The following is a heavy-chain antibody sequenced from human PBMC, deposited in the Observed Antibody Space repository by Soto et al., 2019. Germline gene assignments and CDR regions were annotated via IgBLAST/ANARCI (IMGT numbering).Heavy chain of an antibody. V-gene: IGHV3-33*01. CDR2: IWYDGSNK. J-gene: IGHJ4*02. Sequence: GGSLRLSCAASGFTFSSYGMHWVRQAPGKGLEWVAVIWYDGSNKYYADSVKGRFTISRDNSKNTLYLQMNSLRAEDTAVYYCARYSSSPANEYYFDYWGQGTLVTVSS. CDR3: ARYSSSPANEYYFDY. D-gene: IGHD6-6*01. CDR1: GFTFSSYG.